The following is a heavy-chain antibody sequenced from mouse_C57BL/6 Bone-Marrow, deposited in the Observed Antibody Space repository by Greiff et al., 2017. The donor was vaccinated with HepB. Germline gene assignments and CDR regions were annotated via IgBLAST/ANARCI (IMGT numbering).Heavy chain of an antibody. J-gene: IGHJ3*01. Sequence: VMLVESGAELARPGASVKMSCKASGYTFTSYTMHWVKQRPGQGLEWIGYINPSSGYTKYNQKFKDKATLTADKSSSTAYMQLSSLTSEDSAVYYCARDYYGSSSAWFAYWGQGTLVTVSA. CDR2: INPSSGYT. D-gene: IGHD1-1*01. CDR3: ARDYYGSSSAWFAY. CDR1: GYTFTSYT. V-gene: IGHV1-4*01.